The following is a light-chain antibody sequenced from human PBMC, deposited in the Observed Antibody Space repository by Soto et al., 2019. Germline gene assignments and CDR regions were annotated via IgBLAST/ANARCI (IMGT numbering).Light chain of an antibody. J-gene: IGLJ1*01. Sequence: LTQLAAVCGSPGQSITICCTGTSSNVGRYKLVSWYKQHQDKARKLMIFAVNKRPSGAAHRFSISTSGQTACLTLSRLRIEDVADYFCCTSGISPTSVFGAGPKVT. CDR3: CTSGISPTSV. CDR2: AVN. CDR1: SSNVGRYKL. V-gene: IGLV2-23*02.